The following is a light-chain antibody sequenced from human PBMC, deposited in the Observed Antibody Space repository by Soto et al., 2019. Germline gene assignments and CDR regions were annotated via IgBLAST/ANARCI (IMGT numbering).Light chain of an antibody. CDR1: QSISSW. CDR2: GAS. Sequence: DMQMTQSPSTLSASVGDRVTITCRASQSISSWLAWYQQKPGKAPKLLIYGASSLERGVPSRFSGSGSGTEFTLTISSLQPDDFVTYYCQQYNDFSRTFGQGTKVEI. V-gene: IGKV1-5*01. J-gene: IGKJ1*01. CDR3: QQYNDFSRT.